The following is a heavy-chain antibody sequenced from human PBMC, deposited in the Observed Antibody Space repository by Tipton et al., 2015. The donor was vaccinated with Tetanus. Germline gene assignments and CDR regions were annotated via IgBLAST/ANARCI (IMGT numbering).Heavy chain of an antibody. D-gene: IGHD2-15*01. J-gene: IGHJ5*02. V-gene: IGHV1-3*01. CDR2: VNPGNGNR. CDR3: GRQALVAAEHAFDP. CDR1: GYTFINYA. Sequence: QLVQSGAEMKKPGASVKVSCKASGYTFINYAIHWVRQGPGHRLEWRAWVNPGNGNRRLSPGFQDRVTLTRDTAANTTYMELSSLRCEDTAVYFCGRQALVAAEHAFDPWGQGTLVPVSS.